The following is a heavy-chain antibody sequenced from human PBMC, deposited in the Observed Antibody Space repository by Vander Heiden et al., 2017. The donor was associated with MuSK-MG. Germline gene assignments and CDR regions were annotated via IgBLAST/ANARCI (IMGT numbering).Heavy chain of an antibody. D-gene: IGHD2-15*01. CDR1: GITFDDYA. Sequence: EVQLVESGGGLVQPGRSLRLSCAASGITFDDYAMHWVRQVPGKGMEWVSGISWDSANIGYADSVKGRFTISRDNAKNSLYLQMNSLRAEDMALYYCAKARRYCSGGSCDSYAVDIWGKGTMVTVSS. CDR3: AKARRYCSGGSCDSYAVDI. J-gene: IGHJ3*02. CDR2: ISWDSANI. V-gene: IGHV3-9*03.